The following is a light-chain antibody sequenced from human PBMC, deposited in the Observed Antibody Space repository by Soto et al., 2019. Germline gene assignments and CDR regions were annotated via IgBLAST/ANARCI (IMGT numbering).Light chain of an antibody. CDR3: QQYNSYSPLT. J-gene: IGKJ4*01. Sequence: DIQMTQSPCTLSASVGDRGTITCLASQSISFWLAWYQQKPGKAPKLLIYDASSLESGVPSRFSGSRSGTEFTLTISSLQPDDFATYYCQQYNSYSPLTFGGGTKGDIK. CDR1: QSISFW. CDR2: DAS. V-gene: IGKV1-5*01.